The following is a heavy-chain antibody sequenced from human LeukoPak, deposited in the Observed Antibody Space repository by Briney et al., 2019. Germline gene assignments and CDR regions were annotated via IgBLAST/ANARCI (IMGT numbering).Heavy chain of an antibody. Sequence: GASVKVSCKASGYTFTSYGISWVRQAPGQGLEWMGWISAYNGNTNYAQKLQRRATMTTDTSTSTAYMELRSLRSDATAVYYCARDIPRYNWFDPWGQGTLVTVSS. CDR2: ISAYNGNT. CDR1: GYTFTSYG. CDR3: ARDIPRYNWFDP. V-gene: IGHV1-18*04. J-gene: IGHJ5*02.